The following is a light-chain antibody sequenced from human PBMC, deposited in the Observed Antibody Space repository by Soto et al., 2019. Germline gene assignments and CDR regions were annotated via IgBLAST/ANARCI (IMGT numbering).Light chain of an antibody. CDR2: EVS. J-gene: IGLJ1*01. CDR3: SSYTSSTLCV. CDR1: SSDVGGYNY. Sequence: QSGLTQPASVSGSAGQSITISCTGTSSDVGGYNYVSWYQQYPGKAPKLMIYEVSNRPSGVSNRFSGSKSGNTASLTISGLQAEDEADYYCSSYTSSTLCVFGTGTKVTVL. V-gene: IGLV2-14*01.